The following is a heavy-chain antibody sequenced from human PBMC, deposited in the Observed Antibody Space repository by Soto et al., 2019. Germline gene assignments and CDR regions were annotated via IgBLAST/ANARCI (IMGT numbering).Heavy chain of an antibody. CDR2: ISYDGTDE. D-gene: IGHD5-18*01. CDR3: AHLPWKQLWPRAPVVY. CDR1: GFTFSTYG. J-gene: IGHJ4*02. Sequence: GGSLRLSCAASGFTFSTYGMHWVRQAPGKGLEWVAMISYDGTDEYYADSVKGRFTITKDTSKNQLVLTMTNMDPVDTATYYCAHLPWKQLWPRAPVVYWGQGTPVTVSS. V-gene: IGHV3-30*03.